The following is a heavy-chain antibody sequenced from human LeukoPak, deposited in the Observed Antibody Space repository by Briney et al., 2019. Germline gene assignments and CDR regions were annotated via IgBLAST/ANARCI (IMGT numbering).Heavy chain of an antibody. D-gene: IGHD6-19*01. V-gene: IGHV3-30*02. Sequence: GGSLRLSCAVSGFTFSAYGMQWVRQAPGKGLEWVAFIRYDGSNKYYADSVKGRFTISRDNPKNTLYLQMNSLRPEDTAVYYCAKGVHSSGWPNWFDPWGQGTLVTVSS. J-gene: IGHJ5*02. CDR3: AKGVHSSGWPNWFDP. CDR1: GFTFSAYG. CDR2: IRYDGSNK.